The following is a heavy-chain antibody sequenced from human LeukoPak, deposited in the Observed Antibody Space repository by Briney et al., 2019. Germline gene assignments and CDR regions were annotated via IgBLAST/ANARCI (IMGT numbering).Heavy chain of an antibody. J-gene: IGHJ4*02. CDR1: RFTFSTYG. CDR3: AKVDGYNVGY. Sequence: GGSLRLSCAASRFTFSTYGMHWVRQAPGKGLEWVAFIRCDGSNKHYADSVKGRFTISRDNSKNTLYLQMNSLRAEDTAVYYCAKVDGYNVGYWGQGTLVTVSS. D-gene: IGHD5-24*01. V-gene: IGHV3-30*02. CDR2: IRCDGSNK.